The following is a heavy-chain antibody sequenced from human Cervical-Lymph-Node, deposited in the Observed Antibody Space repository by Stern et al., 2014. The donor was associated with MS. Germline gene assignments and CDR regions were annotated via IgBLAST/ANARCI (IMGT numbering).Heavy chain of an antibody. J-gene: IGHJ5*01. CDR1: GYTFTSYD. CDR3: ARGLVTYSGGWLDF. V-gene: IGHV1-8*01. CDR2: MNPNRGST. Sequence: VQLVESGAEVKKPGASVKVSCEASGYTFTSYDIHWVRQTAGHGLEWLGWMNPNRGSTGYEQKFQGRIAMTRDNSKRTAYLELRSLRSDDTAVYYCARGLVTYSGGWLDFWGQGTQVSVSS. D-gene: IGHD4-23*01.